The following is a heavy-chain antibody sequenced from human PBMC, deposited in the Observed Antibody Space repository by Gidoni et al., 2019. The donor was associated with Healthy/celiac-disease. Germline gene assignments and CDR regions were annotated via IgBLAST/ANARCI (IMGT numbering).Heavy chain of an antibody. CDR2: INPNSGGT. V-gene: IGHV1-2*02. Sequence: QVQLVQSGAEVKKPGASVKVSCKASGHSFTGYYMHWVRQAPGQGLEWVGWINPNSGGTNYAKKFQGRVTMTRDTSISTAYMELSRLRADDTAVYYCARVAVAGTGWFDPWGQGTLVTVSS. D-gene: IGHD6-19*01. CDR1: GHSFTGYY. J-gene: IGHJ5*02. CDR3: ARVAVAGTGWFDP.